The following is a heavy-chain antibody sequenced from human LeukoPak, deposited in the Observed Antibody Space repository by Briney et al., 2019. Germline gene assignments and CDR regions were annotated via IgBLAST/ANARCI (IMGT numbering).Heavy chain of an antibody. CDR1: GFTFSSYA. Sequence: PGGSLRLSCAASGFTFSSYAMSWVRQAPGKGLDWVAVVSDDGSHKQYADSVKGRFTVSRDNSEKTLYLQMNSLRAEGTAVYYCAKYSSSSNYYYGMDVWGQGTTVTVSS. J-gene: IGHJ6*02. V-gene: IGHV3-30*18. D-gene: IGHD6-13*01. CDR3: AKYSSSSNYYYGMDV. CDR2: VSDDGSHK.